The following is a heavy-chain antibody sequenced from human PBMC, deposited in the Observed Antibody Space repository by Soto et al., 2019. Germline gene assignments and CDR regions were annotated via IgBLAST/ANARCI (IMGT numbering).Heavy chain of an antibody. CDR2: ISGSGGST. V-gene: IGHV3-23*01. CDR1: GFTFSSYA. CDR3: AKGRGSSGWYIDY. D-gene: IGHD6-19*01. J-gene: IGHJ4*02. Sequence: PGGSLRLSCAASGFTFSSYAMSWVRQAPGKGLEWVSAISGSGGSTYYADSVKGRFTISRDNSKNTLYLQMNGLRAEDTAVYYCAKGRGSSGWYIDYWGQGTLVIVSS.